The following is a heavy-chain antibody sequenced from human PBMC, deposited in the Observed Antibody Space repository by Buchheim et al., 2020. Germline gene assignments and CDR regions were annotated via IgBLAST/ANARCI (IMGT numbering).Heavy chain of an antibody. Sequence: EVQLVESGGGLVQPGGSLRLSCAASGFTFNSYEMNWVRQAPGKGLEWVSYISSSGSTIYYADSVKGRFTISRDNAKNSLYLQMNSLRAEDTAVYYCARVVYDSSGYYYGGLDYWGQGTL. V-gene: IGHV3-48*03. D-gene: IGHD3-22*01. CDR2: ISSSGSTI. CDR3: ARVVYDSSGYYYGGLDY. CDR1: GFTFNSYE. J-gene: IGHJ4*02.